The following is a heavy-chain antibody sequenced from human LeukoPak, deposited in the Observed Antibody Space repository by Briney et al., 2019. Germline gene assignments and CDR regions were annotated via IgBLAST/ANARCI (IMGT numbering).Heavy chain of an antibody. J-gene: IGHJ3*02. CDR1: GFTFSSYS. V-gene: IGHV3-21*01. D-gene: IGHD3-3*01. CDR3: ARDQATNDFPDAFDI. CDR2: ISSSSSYI. Sequence: GGSLRLSCAASGFTFSSYSMNWVRQAPGKGLEWVSSISSSSSYIYYADPVKGRFTISRDNAKNSLYLQMNSLRAEDTAVYYCARDQATNDFPDAFDIWGQGTMVTVSS.